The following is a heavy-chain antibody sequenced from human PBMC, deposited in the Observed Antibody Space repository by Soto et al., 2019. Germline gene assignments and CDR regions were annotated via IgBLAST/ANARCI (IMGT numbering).Heavy chain of an antibody. CDR3: AKSHDFGVVIFPEPYYYYMDV. J-gene: IGHJ6*03. V-gene: IGHV3-23*01. CDR1: GFTFSSYA. CDR2: ISGSGGST. D-gene: IGHD3-3*01. Sequence: GGSLRLSCAASGFTFSSYAMSWVRQAPGKGLEWVSAISGSGGSTYYADSVKGRFTISRDNSKNTLYLQMNSLRAEDTAVYYCAKSHDFGVVIFPEPYYYYMDVWGKGTTVTVSS.